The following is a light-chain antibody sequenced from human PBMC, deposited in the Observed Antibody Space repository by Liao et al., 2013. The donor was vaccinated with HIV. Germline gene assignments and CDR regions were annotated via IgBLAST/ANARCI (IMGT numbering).Light chain of an antibody. CDR2: QDS. CDR1: KLGDKY. V-gene: IGLV3-1*01. J-gene: IGLJ1*01. CDR3: QVWDSSSDHLYV. Sequence: SYELTQPPSVSESPGQTAIITCSGEKLGDKYVRWYQQKPGQSPVLVIYQDSKRPSGIPERFSGSNSGNTATLTISRVEAGDEADYYCQVWDSSSDHLYVFGTGTKVTVL.